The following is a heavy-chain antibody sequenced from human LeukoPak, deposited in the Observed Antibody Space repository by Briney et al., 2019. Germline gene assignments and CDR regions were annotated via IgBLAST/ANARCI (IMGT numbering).Heavy chain of an antibody. CDR3: ASQYTSSRIFDD. J-gene: IGHJ4*02. Sequence: GGSLRLSCAASGFTFISYAMSWVRQAPGKGLEWVSSISSSSTYIYYADSVKGRFTVSRDNAKNSLYLQMNSLRAEDTAVYFCASQYTSSRIFDDWGQGTLVTVSS. D-gene: IGHD6-13*01. CDR2: ISSSSTYI. CDR1: GFTFISYA. V-gene: IGHV3-21*01.